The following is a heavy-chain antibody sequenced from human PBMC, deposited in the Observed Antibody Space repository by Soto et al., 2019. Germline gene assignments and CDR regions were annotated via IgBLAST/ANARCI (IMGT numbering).Heavy chain of an antibody. Sequence: SQTLSLTCAISGDSVSSDSAAWIWIRQSPSRGLEWLGRTYYRSKWHSDFAISVKNRMTINPDTSKNQFSLQLNSVTPEDTAVYYCAREFGYRSNWRPQCMDVWGQGSTVTVS. CDR1: GDSVSSDSAA. CDR3: AREFGYRSNWRPQCMDV. V-gene: IGHV6-1*01. D-gene: IGHD6-13*01. J-gene: IGHJ6*02. CDR2: TYYRSKWHS.